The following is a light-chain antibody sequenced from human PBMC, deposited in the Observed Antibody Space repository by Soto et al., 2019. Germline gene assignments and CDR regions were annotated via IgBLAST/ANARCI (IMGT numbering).Light chain of an antibody. Sequence: SYDLTQPPSVSVSPGQTASITCSGDKLGDKYASWYQLKPGQSPVLVIYQDTKRPSGIPERFSGSNSGTTATLSISGTQAMDEADYYCQAWDTSTVVFGGGTKLTVL. J-gene: IGLJ2*01. CDR2: QDT. V-gene: IGLV3-1*01. CDR3: QAWDTSTVV. CDR1: KLGDKY.